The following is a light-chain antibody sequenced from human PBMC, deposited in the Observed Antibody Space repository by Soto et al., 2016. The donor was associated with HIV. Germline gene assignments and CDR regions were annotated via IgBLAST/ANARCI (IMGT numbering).Light chain of an antibody. CDR1: QDISNY. CDR3: QHHRKSPLT. V-gene: IGKV1-33*01. CDR2: DAS. Sequence: DIQMTQSPSSLSAFVGDRVTITCQASQDISNYLNWYQQKPGKAPKLLIYDASNLETGVPSRFSGSGSGTDFTFTISSLQPEDIATYYCQHHRKSPLTFGGGTKVEIK. J-gene: IGKJ4*01.